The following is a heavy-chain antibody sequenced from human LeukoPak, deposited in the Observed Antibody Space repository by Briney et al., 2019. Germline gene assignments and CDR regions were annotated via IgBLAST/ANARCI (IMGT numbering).Heavy chain of an antibody. CDR1: GFTFNNYA. Sequence: GGSLRLSCAVSGFTFNNYAMTWVRQAPGKGLEWVSTISGSGGRIYYIDSVKGRFTISRDNSKNTLYLQMNSLRAEDTAVYYCAKDRLDIIIIPAGNDYWGRGTLVTVSS. J-gene: IGHJ4*02. D-gene: IGHD2-2*03. CDR3: AKDRLDIIIIPAGNDY. CDR2: ISGSGGRI. V-gene: IGHV3-23*01.